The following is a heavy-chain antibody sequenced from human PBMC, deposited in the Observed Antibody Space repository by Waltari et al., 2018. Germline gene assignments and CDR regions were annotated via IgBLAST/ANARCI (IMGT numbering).Heavy chain of an antibody. CDR2: IYTSGST. D-gene: IGHD2-15*01. J-gene: IGHJ5*02. Sequence: QVQLQESGPGLVKPSETLSLTCTVSGGSISSYYWSWIRQPAGKGLEWIGRIYTSGSTNYTPSLKSRVTMSVDTSKNQFSLKLSSVTAADTAVYYCARLITRQGYCSGGSCYRHDNWFDPWGQGTLVTVSS. CDR3: ARLITRQGYCSGGSCYRHDNWFDP. V-gene: IGHV4-4*07. CDR1: GGSISSYY.